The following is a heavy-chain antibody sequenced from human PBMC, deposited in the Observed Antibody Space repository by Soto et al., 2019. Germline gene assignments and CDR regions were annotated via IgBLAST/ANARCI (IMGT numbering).Heavy chain of an antibody. D-gene: IGHD2-21*01. CDR2: ISTYDGNT. CDR1: GYRFSRYG. CDR3: ARDEEDANLMIVVLPGDY. J-gene: IGHJ4*02. Sequence: QVQLVQSGGEVKKPGASVKVSCKASGYRFSRYGINWVRQAPGQGLEWMGWISTYDGNTQYAPKFQGRVTMTTDTSTNTAYLELRSLTSDDTAVYYCARDEEDANLMIVVLPGDYWGQGTLVSVSS. V-gene: IGHV1-18*01.